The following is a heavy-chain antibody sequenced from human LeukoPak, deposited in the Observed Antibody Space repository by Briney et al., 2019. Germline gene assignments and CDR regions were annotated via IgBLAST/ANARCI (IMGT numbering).Heavy chain of an antibody. CDR3: ARVGYYDF. CDR2: ISSSSDYA. V-gene: IGHV3-11*05. CDR1: GFTFSSYA. D-gene: IGHD2-8*01. Sequence: GGSLRLSCAASGFTFSSYAMSWVRQAPGKGLEWVSYISSSSDYANYADSVKGRFTISRDNAKNSLYLQMNSLRAEDTGVYYCARVGYYDFWGQGTMVTVSS. J-gene: IGHJ3*01.